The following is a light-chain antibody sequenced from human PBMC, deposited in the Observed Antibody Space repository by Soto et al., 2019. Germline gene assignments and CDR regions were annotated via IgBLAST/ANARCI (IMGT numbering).Light chain of an antibody. CDR3: QQRSNWPPT. CDR2: DTS. V-gene: IGKV3-11*01. CDR1: QRVSSH. Sequence: ETVMTQSPVTLSVSPGDTATLSCRASQRVSSHLAWYQQKPGQAPRLLIYDTSNRATGVPARFSGSGSGTDFTLTISSLEPEDFAVYICQQRSNWPPTFGQGTRLEIK. J-gene: IGKJ5*01.